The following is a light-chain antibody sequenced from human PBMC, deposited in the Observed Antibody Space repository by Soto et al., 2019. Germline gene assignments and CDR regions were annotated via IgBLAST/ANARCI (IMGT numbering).Light chain of an antibody. CDR3: QQLNSYPYT. CDR1: QGISSY. Sequence: DIQLTQSPSFLSASEGDRVTITCRASQGISSYLAWYQQKPGKAPKLVIYAASTLQSGVPSRFSGSGSGTEFTLTISSLQPEDFAIYYCQQLNSYPYTFGQGTKLEIK. CDR2: AAS. V-gene: IGKV1-9*01. J-gene: IGKJ2*01.